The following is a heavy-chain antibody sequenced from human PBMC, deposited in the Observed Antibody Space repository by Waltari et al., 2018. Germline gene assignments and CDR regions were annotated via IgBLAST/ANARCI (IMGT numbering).Heavy chain of an antibody. CDR2: IRNAGSNK. CDR1: GFTFSSFG. V-gene: IGHV3-30*02. CDR3: AKGSGSYEGFDP. Sequence: QLVESGGGVVQPGGSLRLSCAASGFTFSSFGMHRVRQGPGGVLEWVPFIRNAGSNKYYADSVKGRFIISRDNSKNTVYLLMNSLRPEDAAVYYCAKGSGSYEGFDPWGQGTLVTVSS. D-gene: IGHD1-26*01. J-gene: IGHJ5*02.